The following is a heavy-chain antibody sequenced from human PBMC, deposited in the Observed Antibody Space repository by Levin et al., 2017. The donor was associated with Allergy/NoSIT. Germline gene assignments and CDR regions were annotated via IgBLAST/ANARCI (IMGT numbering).Heavy chain of an antibody. V-gene: IGHV1-2*02. CDR1: GYTFTGYY. Sequence: ASVKVSCKASGYTFTGYYMHWVRQAPGQGLEWMGWINPNSGGTNYAQKFQGRVTMTRDTSISTAYMELSRLRSDDTAVYYCARYYYDSSGYYNDDYWGQGTLVTVSS. D-gene: IGHD3-22*01. CDR2: INPNSGGT. J-gene: IGHJ4*02. CDR3: ARYYYDSSGYYNDDY.